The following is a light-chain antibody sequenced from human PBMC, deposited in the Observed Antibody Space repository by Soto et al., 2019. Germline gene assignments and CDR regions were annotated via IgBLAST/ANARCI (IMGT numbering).Light chain of an antibody. CDR2: LGS. J-gene: IGKJ1*01. CDR1: QSLLHSNGYNY. Sequence: DIVMTQSPLSLPVTPGEPASISCRSSQSLLHSNGYNYLDWYLQKPGQSPQLLIYLGSNRASGVPGRFSGSGSGTDFTLKISRVEAEDVGVYYCMQALYPGTFGQGTKV. V-gene: IGKV2-28*01. CDR3: MQALYPGT.